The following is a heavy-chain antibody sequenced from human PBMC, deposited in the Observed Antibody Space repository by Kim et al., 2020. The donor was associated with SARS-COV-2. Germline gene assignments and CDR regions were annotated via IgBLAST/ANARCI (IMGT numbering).Heavy chain of an antibody. CDR2: K. J-gene: IGHJ4*02. CDR3: AKGGGYSGYDDFDY. D-gene: IGHD5-12*01. Sequence: KYNTGAWRGRFPISRDNSKNTLYLQMTSLQSDDTAVYYCAKGGGYSGYDDFDYWGQGTLVTVSS. V-gene: IGHV3-23*01.